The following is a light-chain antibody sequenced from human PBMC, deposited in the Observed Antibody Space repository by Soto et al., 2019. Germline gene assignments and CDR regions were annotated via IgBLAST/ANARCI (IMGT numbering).Light chain of an antibody. V-gene: IGKV1-39*01. CDR1: QSISYY. CDR2: GAS. J-gene: IGKJ1*01. CDR3: QQRSNWPQT. Sequence: DIQMTQSPSSLSASVGDRVNITCRASQSISYYLNWYQQTPGRAPNLLIYGASSLQSGVPSRFTGSGSGTDFILTISSLEPEDFAVYYCQQRSNWPQTLGQGTKVDIK.